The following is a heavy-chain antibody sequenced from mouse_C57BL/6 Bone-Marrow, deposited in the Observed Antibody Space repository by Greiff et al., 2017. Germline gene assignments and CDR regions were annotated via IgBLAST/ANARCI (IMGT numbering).Heavy chain of an antibody. V-gene: IGHV1-55*01. D-gene: IGHD1-1*01. J-gene: IGHJ3*01. CDR3: GGDVSSQVAY. CDR1: GYTFTSYW. CDR2: IYPGSGST. Sequence: QVQLQQPGAELVKPGASVKLSCKASGYTFTSYWITWVKQRPGQGLEWIGDIYPGSGSTNYNEKFKSKATLTVDTSSSTAYMQLSNLTSEDSAVYYCGGDVSSQVAYWGQGTLVTVSA.